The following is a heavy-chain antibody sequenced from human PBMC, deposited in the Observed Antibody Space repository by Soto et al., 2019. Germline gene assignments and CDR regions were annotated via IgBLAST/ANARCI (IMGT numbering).Heavy chain of an antibody. Sequence: GASVKVSCKASGYTFTSYAMHWVRQAPGQRLEWMGWINAGNGNTKYSQKFQGRVTITRDTSASTAYMELSSLRSEDTAVYYCARVIGRLYYFDYWGQGTLVTVSS. CDR1: GYTFTSYA. CDR3: ARVIGRLYYFDY. V-gene: IGHV1-3*01. CDR2: INAGNGNT. D-gene: IGHD3-16*01. J-gene: IGHJ4*02.